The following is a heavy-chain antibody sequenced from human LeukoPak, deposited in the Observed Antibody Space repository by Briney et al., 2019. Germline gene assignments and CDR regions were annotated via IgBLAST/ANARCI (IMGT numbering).Heavy chain of an antibody. Sequence: GGSLRLSCAASGFTFSSYGMHWVRQAPGKGLEWVAFIRYDGSNKYYADSVKGRFTISRDNSKNTLYLQMNSLRAEDTAVYYCAKDPGIAAAGTVGYYFDYWGQGTLVTVSS. V-gene: IGHV3-30*02. CDR2: IRYDGSNK. D-gene: IGHD6-13*01. J-gene: IGHJ4*02. CDR1: GFTFSSYG. CDR3: AKDPGIAAAGTVGYYFDY.